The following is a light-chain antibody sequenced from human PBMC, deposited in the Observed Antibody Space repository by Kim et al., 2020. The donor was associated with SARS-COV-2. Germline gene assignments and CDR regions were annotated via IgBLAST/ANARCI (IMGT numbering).Light chain of an antibody. CDR1: SRDVGGTNF. V-gene: IGLV2-14*03. Sequence: QSALTQPASVSGSLGQSITISCAGTSRDVGGTNFVSWYQQHPGKAPKVVIYDINERPSGVSNRFSGSKSGNTASLTISGLQAEDEADYYCCSYTNTITFVFGTGTKVTVL. CDR3: CSYTNTITFV. J-gene: IGLJ1*01. CDR2: DIN.